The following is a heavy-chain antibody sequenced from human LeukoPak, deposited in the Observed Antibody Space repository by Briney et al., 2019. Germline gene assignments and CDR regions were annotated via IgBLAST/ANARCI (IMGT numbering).Heavy chain of an antibody. V-gene: IGHV4-34*01. D-gene: IGHD3-10*01. J-gene: IGHJ4*02. Sequence: SETLSPTCAVYGGSFSGYYWSWIRQPPGKGLEWIGEINHSGSTNYNPSLKSRVTISVDTSKNQFSLKLSSVTAADTAVYYCARLGYGSGSYYNFGYWGQGTLVTVSS. CDR2: INHSGST. CDR1: GGSFSGYY. CDR3: ARLGYGSGSYYNFGY.